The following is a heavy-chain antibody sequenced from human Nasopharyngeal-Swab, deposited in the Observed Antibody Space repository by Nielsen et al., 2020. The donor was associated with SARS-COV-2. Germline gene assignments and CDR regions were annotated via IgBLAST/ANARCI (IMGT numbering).Heavy chain of an antibody. D-gene: IGHD3-10*01. Sequence: SETLSLTCTVSGGSISSSSYYWGWIRQPPGKGLEWIGSIYYSGSTYYNPSLKSRVTISVDTSKNQFSLKLSSVTAADPAVYYCARHVPAILWFGVQSYYGMGVWGQGTTVTVSS. CDR2: IYYSGST. CDR3: ARHVPAILWFGVQSYYGMGV. CDR1: GGSISSSSYY. J-gene: IGHJ6*02. V-gene: IGHV4-39*01.